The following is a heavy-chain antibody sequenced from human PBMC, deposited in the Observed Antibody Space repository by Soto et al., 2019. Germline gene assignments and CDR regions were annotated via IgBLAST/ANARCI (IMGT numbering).Heavy chain of an antibody. J-gene: IGHJ6*02. CDR2: LSSSSTTI. V-gene: IGHV3-48*02. CDR3: ASEANRDYGMDD. Sequence: EVQLVESGGGLIQPGGSLSLSCAASGFSFSSYHMNWVRQAPGKGLEWVSYLSSSSTTIYYADSVKGRFTISRDNAKNSLYLQMNSLRDEDTAVYYCASEANRDYGMDDWGQGTTVTVSS. CDR1: GFSFSSYH.